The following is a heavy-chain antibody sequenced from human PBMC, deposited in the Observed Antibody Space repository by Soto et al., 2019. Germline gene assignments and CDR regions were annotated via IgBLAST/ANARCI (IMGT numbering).Heavy chain of an antibody. D-gene: IGHD3-10*01. CDR1: RFTFASYT. CDR3: VTEYYGSGVI. Sequence: EAQLLESGGGIVEPGGSLRLSCAASRFTFASYTMSWVRQAPGKGLQWVSYISDGGHNTYYADSVKGRFTTPRDDLEGTLYLQMNSLRAEDTALYYCVTEYYGSGVIWGQGTLVTVSS. CDR2: ISDGGHNT. V-gene: IGHV3-23*01. J-gene: IGHJ4*02.